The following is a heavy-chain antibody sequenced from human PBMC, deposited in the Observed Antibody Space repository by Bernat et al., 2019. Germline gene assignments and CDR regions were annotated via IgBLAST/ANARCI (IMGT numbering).Heavy chain of an antibody. V-gene: IGHV3-30*18. CDR3: AKDKALRFLEWLSDY. J-gene: IGHJ4*02. D-gene: IGHD3-3*01. CDR1: GFTFSSYG. Sequence: QLVESGGGVVQPGRSLRLSCAASGFTFSSYGMHWVRQAPGKGLEWVAVISYDGSNKYYADSVKGRFTISRDNSKNTLYLQMNSLRAEDTAVYYCAKDKALRFLEWLSDYWGQGTLVTVSS. CDR2: ISYDGSNK.